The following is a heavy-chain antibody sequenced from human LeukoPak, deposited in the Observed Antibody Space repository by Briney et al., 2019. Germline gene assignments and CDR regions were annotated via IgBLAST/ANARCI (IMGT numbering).Heavy chain of an antibody. CDR3: AKDATPSEYQLLSDY. V-gene: IGHV3-23*01. Sequence: GGSLRLSCAASGFTFSSYAMHWVRQAPGKGLEWVSAISGSGGSTYYADSVKGRFTISRDNSKNTLYLQMNSLRAEDTAVYYCAKDATPSEYQLLSDYWGQGTLVTVSS. CDR2: ISGSGGST. D-gene: IGHD2-2*01. CDR1: GFTFSSYA. J-gene: IGHJ4*02.